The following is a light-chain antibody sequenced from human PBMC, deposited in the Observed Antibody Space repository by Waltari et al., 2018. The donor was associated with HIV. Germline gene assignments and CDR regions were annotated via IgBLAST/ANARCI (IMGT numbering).Light chain of an antibody. CDR1: QSVSSSY. CDR2: GAS. Sequence: ETVLTQSPGTLSLSAGERATLSCRASQSVSSSYLAWYQQKPGQAPRLLIYGASTRATGIPDRFSGSGSGTDFTLIINRLEPEDFAVYYCQQYGSSLSLTFGQGTKVEIK. V-gene: IGKV3-20*01. J-gene: IGKJ1*01. CDR3: QQYGSSLSLT.